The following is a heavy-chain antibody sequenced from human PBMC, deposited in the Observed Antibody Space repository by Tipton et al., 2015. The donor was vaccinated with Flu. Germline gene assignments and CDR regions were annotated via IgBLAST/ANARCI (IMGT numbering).Heavy chain of an antibody. CDR1: GDSIGSDYF. J-gene: IGHJ3*02. V-gene: IGHV4-38-2*01. Sequence: TLSLTCSVSGDSIGSDYFWGWIRQPPGKGLEWIGNIHRSGNSYHNPSLKRRVTISVDTSKNQFSLKLSSVTAADTAVYYCARNDFDIWGPGTMVTVSS. D-gene: IGHD1-1*01. CDR2: IHRSGNS. CDR3: ARNDFDI.